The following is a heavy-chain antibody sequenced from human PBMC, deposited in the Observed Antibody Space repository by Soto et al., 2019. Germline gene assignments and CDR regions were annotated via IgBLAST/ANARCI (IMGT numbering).Heavy chain of an antibody. J-gene: IGHJ5*02. CDR2: IIPIFGTT. D-gene: IGHD3-22*01. CDR3: ARDRTDSGYYTNWLDP. V-gene: IGHV1-69*06. CDR1: GGTFGSDA. Sequence: ASVKVSCKASGGTFGSDAITWVRQAPGQGLEWVGRIIPIFGTTNYAQNLQGRVTISADKSTLTSYMELHSLTSDDTALYYCARDRTDSGYYTNWLDPWGQGTLVTVSS.